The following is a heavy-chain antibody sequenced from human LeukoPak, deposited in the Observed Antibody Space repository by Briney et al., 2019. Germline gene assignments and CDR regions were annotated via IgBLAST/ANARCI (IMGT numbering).Heavy chain of an antibody. D-gene: IGHD6-19*01. CDR1: GFTFSYYA. V-gene: IGHV3-30*02. Sequence: RPGGSLRLSCAASGFTFSYYAMHWVRQAPGKGLEWVAFIRYDGSNQDYTDSVKGRFTISRDNSKNTLYLHMNSLRAEDTAVYYCARLRAGSNPDYWGQGTLVTVSS. CDR3: ARLRAGSNPDY. CDR2: IRYDGSNQ. J-gene: IGHJ4*02.